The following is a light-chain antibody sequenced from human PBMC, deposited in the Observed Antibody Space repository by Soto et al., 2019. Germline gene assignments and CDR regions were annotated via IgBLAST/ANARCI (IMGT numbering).Light chain of an antibody. J-gene: IGLJ2*01. CDR3: GTWDSSLSVGGVV. CDR2: DNN. CDR1: SSNIGNNY. Sequence: QAVVTQPPSVSAAPGQKVTISCSGSSSNIGNNYVSWYQQLPGTAPKLLIYDNNKRPSGIPDRFSGSKSGTSATLGITGLQTGDEADYYCGTWDSSLSVGGVVFGGGTKVTVL. V-gene: IGLV1-51*01.